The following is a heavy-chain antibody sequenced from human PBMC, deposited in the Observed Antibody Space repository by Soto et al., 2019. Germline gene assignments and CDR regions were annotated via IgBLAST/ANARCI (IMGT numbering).Heavy chain of an antibody. J-gene: IGHJ4*02. V-gene: IGHV3-30*03. CDR2: SSYDGRET. D-gene: IGHD3-3*01. CDR3: ARDAGWTILNFDN. CDR1: GFTFSSYG. Sequence: RGSLRLSCAASGFTFSSYGMHWVREAPGKGLEWVAASSYDGRETFYADSAKGRFTVSKEMSKNTAFLQMNALRHEDTAVYFCARDAGWTILNFDNCGQGTPVTVSS.